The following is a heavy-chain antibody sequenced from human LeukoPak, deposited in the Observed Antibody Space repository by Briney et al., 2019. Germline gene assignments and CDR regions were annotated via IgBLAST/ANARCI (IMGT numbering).Heavy chain of an antibody. V-gene: IGHV3-33*06. CDR1: GFNFNIIG. Sequence: GGSLRLSCAASGFNFNIIGMHWVRQVPGNGLEWVAVIWANGNTAHYADSVKGRFTISRDSSENTLYLQMNSLRSEDTAVYYCVKESAADATFHFDYWGQGTLVTVSS. J-gene: IGHJ4*02. D-gene: IGHD6-13*01. CDR2: IWANGNTA. CDR3: VKESAADATFHFDY.